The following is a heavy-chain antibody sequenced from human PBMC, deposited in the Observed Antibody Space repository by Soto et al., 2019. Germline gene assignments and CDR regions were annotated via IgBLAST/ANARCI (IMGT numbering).Heavy chain of an antibody. CDR2: IYYSGST. CDR1: GGSISSGGYY. CDR3: ARTITIFEVVIMGWFDP. Sequence: QVQLQESGPGLVKPSQTLSLTCTVSGGSISSGGYYWSWIRQHPGKGLEWIGYIYYSGSTYYNPSLKGRVTISVDTSKNQFPLRLSSVTAAETAVYYCARTITIFEVVIMGWFDPWGQGTLVTVSS. J-gene: IGHJ5*02. D-gene: IGHD3-3*01. V-gene: IGHV4-31*03.